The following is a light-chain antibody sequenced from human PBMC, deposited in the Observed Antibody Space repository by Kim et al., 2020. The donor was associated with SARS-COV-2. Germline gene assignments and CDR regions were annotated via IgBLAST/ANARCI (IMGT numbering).Light chain of an antibody. Sequence: ASVGDRVTITCRASQSISSYLNWYQQKPGKAPKLLIYAASSLQSGVPSRFSGSGSGTDFTLTISSLQPEDFATYYCQQSYSTSRAFGQGTKVDIK. CDR2: AAS. CDR3: QQSYSTSRA. CDR1: QSISSY. J-gene: IGKJ1*01. V-gene: IGKV1-39*01.